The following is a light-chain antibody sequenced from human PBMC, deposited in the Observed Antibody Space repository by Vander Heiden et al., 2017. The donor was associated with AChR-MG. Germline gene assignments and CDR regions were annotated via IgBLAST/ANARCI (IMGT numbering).Light chain of an antibody. Sequence: QSVVTQTPSTSGTPGQRVTLSCSGSSSNIGRNSVNWYQQFPGTAPRLLMYGNSQRPSGVPGRFSGSRSGTSASLTISGLLSEDEADYFCAVWDDTLNCRVFGGGTKVTVL. CDR1: SSNIGRNS. V-gene: IGLV1-44*01. J-gene: IGLJ2*01. CDR2: GNS. CDR3: AVWDDTLNCRV.